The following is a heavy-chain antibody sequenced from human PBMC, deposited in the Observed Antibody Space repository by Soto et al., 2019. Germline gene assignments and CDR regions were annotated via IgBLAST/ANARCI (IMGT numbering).Heavy chain of an antibody. V-gene: IGHV4-30-2*01. CDR3: ARAEITMVRGGGYYFDY. CDR2: IYHSGST. Sequence: QLQLQESGSGLVKPSQTLSLTCAVSGGSISRGGYSWSWIRQPPGKGLEWIGYIYHSGSTYYNPTLKSRDTISVDMSKNQFSLKLRSVTAADTAVYYCARAEITMVRGGGYYFDYWGQGTLVTVSS. D-gene: IGHD3-10*01. CDR1: GGSISRGGYS. J-gene: IGHJ4*02.